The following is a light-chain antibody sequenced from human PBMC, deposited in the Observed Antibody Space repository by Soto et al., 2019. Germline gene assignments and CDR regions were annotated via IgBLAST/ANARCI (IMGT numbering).Light chain of an antibody. J-gene: IGLJ3*02. CDR1: SCTYNY. Sequence: QSALTQPASVSGSLGQSIIISCTGLSCTYNYVSWYQQHPGKAPTVIIFDVNNRPSGLSQRFSGSKSGNTASLTISGLQAEDEAYYYCSSYTAGTTLFGGGTKLTVL. CDR2: DVN. CDR3: SSYTAGTTL. V-gene: IGLV2-14*03.